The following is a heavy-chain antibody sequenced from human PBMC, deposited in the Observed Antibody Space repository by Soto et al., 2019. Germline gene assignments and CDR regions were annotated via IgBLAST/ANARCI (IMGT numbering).Heavy chain of an antibody. CDR1: GYTFTSYA. CDR3: ARSLQVVPAALAY. CDR2: INAGNGNK. D-gene: IGHD2-2*01. J-gene: IGHJ4*02. V-gene: IGHV1-3*01. Sequence: ASVKVSCKASGYTFTSYAMHWVRQAPGQRLEWMGWINAGNGNKTYSQKFQGRVTITRYTSASTAYMELSSLRSEDTSVCSCARSLQVVPAALAYWGQGTLVTVSS.